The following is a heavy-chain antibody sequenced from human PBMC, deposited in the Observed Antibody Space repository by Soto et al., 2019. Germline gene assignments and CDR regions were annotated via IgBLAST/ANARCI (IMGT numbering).Heavy chain of an antibody. CDR2: IYPRGGST. V-gene: IGHV1-46*01. Sequence: GASVKVSCKTSGYNFTSHYIHWVRQAPGQRLESMGIIYPRGGSTIYAQKFQGKVTMTRDTSTHTLYMELSSLRSEDTAIYYCARVGYSSTGTTLHFHGLDVWSQGTTVTVSS. J-gene: IGHJ6*02. D-gene: IGHD3-22*01. CDR3: ARVGYSSTGTTLHFHGLDV. CDR1: GYNFTSHY.